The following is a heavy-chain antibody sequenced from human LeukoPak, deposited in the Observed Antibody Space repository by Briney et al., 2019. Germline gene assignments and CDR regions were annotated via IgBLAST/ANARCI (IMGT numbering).Heavy chain of an antibody. CDR2: INTNTGNP. CDR1: GYTFTSYA. V-gene: IGHV7-4-1*02. CDR3: ARDPLGGSYGGWFDP. Sequence: GASVKVSCKASGYTFTSYAMNWVRQAPGQGLEWMGWINTNTGNPAYAQGFTGRFVFSLDTSVSTAYLQISSLKAEDTAVYFCARDPLGGSYGGWFDPWGQGTLVTVSS. J-gene: IGHJ5*02. D-gene: IGHD1-26*01.